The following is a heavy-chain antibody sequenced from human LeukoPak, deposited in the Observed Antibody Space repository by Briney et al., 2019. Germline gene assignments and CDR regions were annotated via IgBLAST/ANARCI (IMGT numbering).Heavy chain of an antibody. CDR2: IYSGGST. J-gene: IGHJ4*02. Sequence: GGSLRLSCAASEFSVGSNYMSWVRQAPGKGLEWVSVIYSGGSTSYADSVKGRFTISRDNSKNTLYLQMNSLRAEDTAVYYCARPHGSGSYYQDYWGQGTLVTVSS. V-gene: IGHV3-66*04. D-gene: IGHD3-10*01. CDR3: ARPHGSGSYYQDY. CDR1: EFSVGSNY.